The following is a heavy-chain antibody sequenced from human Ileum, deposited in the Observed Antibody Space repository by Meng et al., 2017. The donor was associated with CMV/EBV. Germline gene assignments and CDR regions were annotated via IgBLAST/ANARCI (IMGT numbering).Heavy chain of an antibody. CDR1: GFTFSSYW. D-gene: IGHD1-26*01. J-gene: IGHJ4*02. Sequence: LSCAASGFTFSSYWMHWVRQVPGKGMVWVSRLTNDGRTTYADSVKGRFTISRDDATSTLYLQMNSLRAEDTAVYYCARDGSYNFDYWGQGTLVTVSS. CDR2: LTNDGRTT. V-gene: IGHV3-74*03. CDR3: ARDGSYNFDY.